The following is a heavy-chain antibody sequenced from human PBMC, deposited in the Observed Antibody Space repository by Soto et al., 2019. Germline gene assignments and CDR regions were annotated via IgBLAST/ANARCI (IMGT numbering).Heavy chain of an antibody. CDR3: ARQFVVVVVATTRDAFEI. V-gene: IGHV4-34*01. D-gene: IGHD2-15*01. J-gene: IGHJ3*02. CDR2: INESGSA. CDR1: GGSFRGYY. Sequence: LSLTCAIYGGSFRGYYWSWIRQPPGKGLEWIGEINESGSANYNPSLKSRVTISVDTSKNQFSLNLRSVTAADTAMYYCARQFVVVVVATTRDAFEIWGQGTMVTVSS.